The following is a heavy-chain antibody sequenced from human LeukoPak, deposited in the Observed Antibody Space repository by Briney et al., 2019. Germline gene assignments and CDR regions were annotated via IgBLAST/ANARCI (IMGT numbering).Heavy chain of an antibody. CDR1: XXXVSSXSGX. D-gene: IGHD6-19*01. Sequence: SQTLSLTCAISXXXVSSXSGXXXWXXXXXXRGLEXLGRTYYRSKWYNDYXVSVESRITINPXTSKNQFSLQLNSVTPEDTAVYYCXKGQWLVNDAFNIWGQGTMVTVSS. V-gene: IGHV6-1*01. CDR2: TYYRSKWYN. J-gene: IGHJ3*02. CDR3: XKGQWLVNDAFNI.